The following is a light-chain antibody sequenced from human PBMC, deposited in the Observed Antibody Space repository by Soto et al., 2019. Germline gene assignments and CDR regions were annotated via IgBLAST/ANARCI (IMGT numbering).Light chain of an antibody. CDR3: QQYASSPYT. Sequence: EIVLTHSPGTLSLSPWERATLSCRASQSISSSYLAWYQQKPGQAPRLLIYGASRRATGIPDRFSGRESGTDFTLTITTLEPEDSAVYFCQQYASSPYTFGQGTKVDIK. V-gene: IGKV3-20*01. J-gene: IGKJ2*01. CDR1: QSISSSY. CDR2: GAS.